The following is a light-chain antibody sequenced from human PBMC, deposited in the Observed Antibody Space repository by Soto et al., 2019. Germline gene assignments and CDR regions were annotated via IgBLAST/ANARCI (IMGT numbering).Light chain of an antibody. V-gene: IGLV2-14*01. CDR2: AVS. Sequence: QSVLTQPASVSGSPGQSITLSCTGTSSDVGGYNYVSWYQQHPGKAPKLMIYAVSNRPSGVSNRFSGSKSGNTASLTISGLQAEDEADYCCSSYTSSSTYVFGTGTKLTVL. CDR1: SSDVGGYNY. J-gene: IGLJ1*01. CDR3: SSYTSSSTYV.